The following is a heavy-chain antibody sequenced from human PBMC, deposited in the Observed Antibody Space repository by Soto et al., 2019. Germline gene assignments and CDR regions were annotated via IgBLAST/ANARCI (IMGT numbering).Heavy chain of an antibody. J-gene: IGHJ4*02. V-gene: IGHV3-21*01. Sequence: GGSLRLSCAASGFTFSGYSMNWVRQAPGKGLEWVSSISSTSDYIFYADSVKGRFTISRDNAENSLYLQMSSLRAEDTAVYYCARGNTGLFDCWGQGTLVTVSS. CDR3: ARGNTGLFDC. CDR1: GFTFSGYS. D-gene: IGHD1-1*01. CDR2: ISSTSDYI.